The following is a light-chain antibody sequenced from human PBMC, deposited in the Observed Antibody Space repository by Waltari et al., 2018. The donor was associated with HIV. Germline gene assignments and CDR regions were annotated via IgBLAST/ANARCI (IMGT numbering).Light chain of an antibody. CDR3: QVWDSGSAHVV. CDR2: DGA. Sequence: SYVLTQPPSVSVAPGQTAGITCGGYNLGSKRVHWYQQKPGQAPVLLIYDGADRPSGIPERFSGSNSENTATLTIGRVEAGDEADYYCQVWDSGSAHVVFGGGTNLAVL. V-gene: IGLV3-21*02. J-gene: IGLJ2*01. CDR1: NLGSKR.